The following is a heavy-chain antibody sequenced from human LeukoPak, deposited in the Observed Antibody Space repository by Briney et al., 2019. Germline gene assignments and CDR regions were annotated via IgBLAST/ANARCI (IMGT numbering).Heavy chain of an antibody. CDR3: AREISARYNWNDGDAFDI. V-gene: IGHV3-30*04. Sequence: GRSLRLSCAASGFTFSSYAMHWVRQAPGKGLEWVAVISYDGSNKYYADSVKRRFTISRDNSKNTLYLQMNSLRAEDTAVYYCAREISARYNWNDGDAFDIWGQGTMVTVSS. D-gene: IGHD1-1*01. CDR2: ISYDGSNK. J-gene: IGHJ3*02. CDR1: GFTFSSYA.